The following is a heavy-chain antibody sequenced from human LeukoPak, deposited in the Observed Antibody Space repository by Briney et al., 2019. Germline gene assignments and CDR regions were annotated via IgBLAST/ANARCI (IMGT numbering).Heavy chain of an antibody. V-gene: IGHV3-30*02. CDR1: GFTFSRYD. CDR3: AKDSTRYYGVLPVNLREKGALDY. D-gene: IGHD3-9*01. J-gene: IGHJ4*02. Sequence: GGSLRLSCAASGFTFSRYDMHWVRQAPGKGLEWVAFIRYDGTNKYYADSVRGRFTVSKDNSKNTLYLQMNSRRAEDTAVYYCAKDSTRYYGVLPVNLREKGALDYWGQGTLVTVSS. CDR2: IRYDGTNK.